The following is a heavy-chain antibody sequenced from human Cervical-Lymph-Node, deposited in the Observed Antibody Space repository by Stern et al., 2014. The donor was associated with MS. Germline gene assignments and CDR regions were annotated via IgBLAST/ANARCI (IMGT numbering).Heavy chain of an antibody. D-gene: IGHD2-2*01. CDR1: GYTFTTYA. CDR2: IHTGTGNL. V-gene: IGHV1-3*04. CDR3: ARKGCTSTTCYYNYYGLDV. J-gene: IGHJ6*02. Sequence: QVQLVQSGAEVMKPGASVKVSCKASGYTFTTYAINWVRQVPGQRLEWMGWIHTGTGNLKYSQTFQGRVTITRDTSASTVYMELSSLRSEDTAVYYCARKGCTSTTCYYNYYGLDVWGQGTTVTVSS.